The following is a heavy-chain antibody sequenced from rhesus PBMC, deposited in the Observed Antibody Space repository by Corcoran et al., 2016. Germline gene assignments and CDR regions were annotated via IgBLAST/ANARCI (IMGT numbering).Heavy chain of an antibody. V-gene: IGHV4S10*01. CDR1: VGSISDSYR. Sequence: QVQLQESGPAVVKPSETLSLTCAVSVGSISDSYRWSWIRQPPGKGLEWIGYIYGSSTTTNYNPALKSRVPISKDTSKNQVSLKLSSVTAADTAVYYCAREVGYYNIWTGYYDSAYGLDSWGQGVVVTVSS. CDR2: IYGSSTTT. CDR3: AREVGYYNIWTGYYDSAYGLDS. D-gene: IGHD3-3*01. J-gene: IGHJ6*01.